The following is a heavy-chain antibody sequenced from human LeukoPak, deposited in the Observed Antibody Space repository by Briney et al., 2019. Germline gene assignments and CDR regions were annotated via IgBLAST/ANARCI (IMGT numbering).Heavy chain of an antibody. J-gene: IGHJ4*02. CDR1: GGTFSSYG. Sequence: SVKVSCKASGGTFSSYGFTWVRQAPGQGLQWMGGIIPIVGITKYAQKFQGRVTITSDESTSTAYMELSSLRSEDTAVYYCARTHGGFPGFFDYWGQGTLVTASS. CDR3: ARTHGGFPGFFDY. D-gene: IGHD2-15*01. CDR2: IIPIVGIT. V-gene: IGHV1-69*10.